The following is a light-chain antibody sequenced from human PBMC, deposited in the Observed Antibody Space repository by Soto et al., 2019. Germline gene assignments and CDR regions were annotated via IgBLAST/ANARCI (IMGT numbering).Light chain of an antibody. CDR2: SAF. J-gene: IGKJ4*01. V-gene: IGKV3-15*01. CDR1: QTVNNN. CDR3: QQYNNWPLS. Sequence: EIVMTQSPATLSVSPGERANLSCRASQTVNNNLAWYQQKVGQAPRLLIYSAFNRATGIPARFSGSGSGTEFTLTISSLQSEDFAVYYCQQYNNWPLSFGGGTKVEIK.